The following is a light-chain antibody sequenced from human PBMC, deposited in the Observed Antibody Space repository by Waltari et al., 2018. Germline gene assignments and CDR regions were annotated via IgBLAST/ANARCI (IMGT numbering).Light chain of an antibody. J-gene: IGKJ3*01. CDR2: DAS. V-gene: IGKV3-11*01. Sequence: EIVLTQSPATLSLSPGERATLFCRASQSISTYLAWYQQTPGQAPRLLIYDASNRATGIPARFSGSGSGTDFTLTISSLEPEDFAVYYCQQRRGTFGPGTKLDIK. CDR3: QQRRGT. CDR1: QSISTY.